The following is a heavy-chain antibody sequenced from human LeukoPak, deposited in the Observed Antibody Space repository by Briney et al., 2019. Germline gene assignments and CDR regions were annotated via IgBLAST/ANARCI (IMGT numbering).Heavy chain of an antibody. CDR2: ISSSSSTI. CDR3: ARDWKQWLPFDY. Sequence: GGSLRLSCAASGFTFSSYSMNWVRQAPGKGLEWASYISSSSSTIYYADSVKGRFTISRGNAKNSLYLQMNSLRAEDTAVYYCARDWKQWLPFDYWGQGTLVTVSS. J-gene: IGHJ4*02. V-gene: IGHV3-48*01. D-gene: IGHD6-19*01. CDR1: GFTFSSYS.